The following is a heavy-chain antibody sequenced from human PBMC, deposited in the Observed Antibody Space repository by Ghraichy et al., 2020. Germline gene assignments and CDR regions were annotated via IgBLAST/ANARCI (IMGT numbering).Heavy chain of an antibody. CDR3: ARVSSSWYAIGLYNWFDP. Sequence: GGSLRLSCAASGFTFSSYWMSWVRQAPGKGLEWVANIKQDGSEKYYVDSVKGRFTISRDNAKNSLYLQMNSLRAEDTAVYYCARVSSSWYAIGLYNWFDPWGQGTLVTVSS. CDR2: IKQDGSEK. J-gene: IGHJ5*02. D-gene: IGHD6-13*01. V-gene: IGHV3-7*01. CDR1: GFTFSSYW.